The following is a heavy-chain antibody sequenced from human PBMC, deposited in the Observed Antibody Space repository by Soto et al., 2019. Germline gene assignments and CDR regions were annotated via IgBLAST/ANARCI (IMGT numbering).Heavy chain of an antibody. J-gene: IGHJ3*02. CDR1: GFTFSSYS. CDR2: ISSSSSYI. Sequence: GGSLRLSCAASGFTFSSYSMNWVRQAPGKGLEWVSSISSSSSYIYYADSVKGRFTISRDNAKNPLYLQMNSLRAEDTAVYYCARYRYNSGWDAFDIWGQGTMVTVSS. D-gene: IGHD6-19*01. CDR3: ARYRYNSGWDAFDI. V-gene: IGHV3-21*01.